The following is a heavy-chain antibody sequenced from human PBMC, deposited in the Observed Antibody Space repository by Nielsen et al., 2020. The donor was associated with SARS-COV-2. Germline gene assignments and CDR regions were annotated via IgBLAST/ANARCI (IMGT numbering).Heavy chain of an antibody. Sequence: SETLSLTCAVSGGSVSSNDWWTWVRQSPGKGREWIGEVSHSGSTNYSPSLKSRVTLSMDKSKRQFSLRLTSVSAADTAVYFCARGDLVVVPSPILGLGPFFYYFYLDVWGKGTTVTVSS. J-gene: IGHJ6*03. V-gene: IGHV4-4*02. CDR1: GGSVSSNDW. CDR3: ARGDLVVVPSPILGLGPFFYYFYLDV. CDR2: VSHSGST. D-gene: IGHD2-2*01.